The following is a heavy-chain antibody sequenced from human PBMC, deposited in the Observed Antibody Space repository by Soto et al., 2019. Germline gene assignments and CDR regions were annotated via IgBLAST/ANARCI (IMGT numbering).Heavy chain of an antibody. CDR1: GYSFTSYW. Sequence: GESLKISCKGSGYSFTSYWIGWVRQMPGKGLEWMGIIYPGDSDTRYSPSFQGQVTISADKSISTAYLQWSSLKASDTAVYYCAKAYSNSWPNHWFDPWGQGTLVTVSS. J-gene: IGHJ5*02. CDR2: IYPGDSDT. V-gene: IGHV5-51*01. CDR3: AKAYSNSWPNHWFDP. D-gene: IGHD6-13*01.